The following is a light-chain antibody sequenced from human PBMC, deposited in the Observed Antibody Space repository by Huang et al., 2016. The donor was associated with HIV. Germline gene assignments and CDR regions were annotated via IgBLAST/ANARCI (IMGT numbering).Light chain of an antibody. CDR1: QNVGSN. Sequence: EVLVTQSPDILSVSPGDRATFSCRASQNVGSNLAWYQQRPGQAPRLLIYAASTRATGVPARCSGGGAGTEFTLTISRLQSEDFATYYCQQYNTWPPWAFGQGTTVEI. V-gene: IGKV3-15*01. CDR3: QQYNTWPPWA. CDR2: AAS. J-gene: IGKJ1*01.